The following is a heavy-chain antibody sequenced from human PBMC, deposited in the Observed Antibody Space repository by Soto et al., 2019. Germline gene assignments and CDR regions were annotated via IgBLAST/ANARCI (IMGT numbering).Heavy chain of an antibody. D-gene: IGHD2-15*01. CDR1: GFTFSSYW. CDR2: ITSDGSST. J-gene: IGHJ4*02. Sequence: EVQLVESGGGLVQPGGSLRLSCAASGFTFSSYWMHWVRQAPGKGLVWVSRITSDGSSTSYADSVKGRFTISRDNAKNTLDLQMNRLRAEDTAVYYCVRTSLVVAAATREDYWGQGTLVTVSS. CDR3: VRTSLVVAAATREDY. V-gene: IGHV3-74*01.